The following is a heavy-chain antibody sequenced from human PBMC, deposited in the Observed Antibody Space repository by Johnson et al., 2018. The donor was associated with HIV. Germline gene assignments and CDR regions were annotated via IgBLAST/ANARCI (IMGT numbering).Heavy chain of an antibody. V-gene: IGHV3-15*01. CDR3: ARRARDTSTWLGGSLNAFDI. Sequence: VQLVESGGGLVKPGGSLRLSCAASGFTFSNAWMSWVRQAPGKGLEWVGRIKSKTDGGTTDYAAPVKGRFTISRDNAKNSLYLQMNSLRAEDTAVYYCARRARDTSTWLGGSLNAFDIWGQGTMVTVSS. CDR2: IKSKTDGGTT. CDR1: GFTFSNAW. J-gene: IGHJ3*02. D-gene: IGHD6-13*01.